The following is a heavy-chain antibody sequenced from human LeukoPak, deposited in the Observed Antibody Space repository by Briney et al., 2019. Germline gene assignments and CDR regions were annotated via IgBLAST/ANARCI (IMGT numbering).Heavy chain of an antibody. CDR1: RFTFSSYA. D-gene: IGHD6-13*01. CDR3: ARENLPIRQQLALDY. CDR2: ISHDGSNK. Sequence: GGSLRLSCAASRFTFSSYAMHWVRQAPGKGLEWVAIISHDGSNKNYADSEKGRFTISRDNSKNTLYLQMNSLRAEDTAVYYCARENLPIRQQLALDYWGQGTLVTVSS. J-gene: IGHJ4*02. V-gene: IGHV3-30*04.